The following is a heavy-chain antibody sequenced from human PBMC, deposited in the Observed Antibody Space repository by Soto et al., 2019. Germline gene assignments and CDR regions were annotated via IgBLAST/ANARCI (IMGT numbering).Heavy chain of an antibody. CDR3: AARHFWSGPWTDTGLDY. J-gene: IGHJ4*02. CDR1: GDSINSSHW. V-gene: IGHV4-4*02. Sequence: SETLSLTXAVSGDSINSSHWWNWVRQPPGKGLEWIGQISHSGSTNYNPSLTSRVNKSVDKSKNHFSLKLTSVTAADTAVYYCAARHFWSGPWTDTGLDYWGQGTLVTVSS. D-gene: IGHD3-3*02. CDR2: ISHSGST.